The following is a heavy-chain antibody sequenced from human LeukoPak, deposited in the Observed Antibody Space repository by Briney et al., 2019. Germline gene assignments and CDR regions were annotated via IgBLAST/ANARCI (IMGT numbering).Heavy chain of an antibody. J-gene: IGHJ5*02. D-gene: IGHD6-13*01. CDR3: ARRTMAAVLRSWFDP. Sequence: SETLSLTCTISGGSVSSYYWSWIRQPPGKGLEWIGCIHYSGSTDFNPSLKSRITISLDTSKKQFSLKLSSVTAADTAVYYCARRTMAAVLRSWFDPWGQGTLVTVSS. CDR1: GGSVSSYY. V-gene: IGHV4-59*02. CDR2: IHYSGST.